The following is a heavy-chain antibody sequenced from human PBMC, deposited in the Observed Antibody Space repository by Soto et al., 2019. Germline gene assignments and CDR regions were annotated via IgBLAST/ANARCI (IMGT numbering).Heavy chain of an antibody. J-gene: IGHJ4*02. CDR1: GFTFSNYW. V-gene: IGHV3-7*05. Sequence: GGSLRLSCAASGFTFSNYWMSWVRQAPGKGLEWVANMKQDGSEKDYVGSVKGRFTISRDNAKNSLYLQMNSLTTEDTAVCYCARLITPRVLDSWGQGTLVTVSS. CDR2: MKQDGSEK. CDR3: ARLITPRVLDS. D-gene: IGHD1-20*01.